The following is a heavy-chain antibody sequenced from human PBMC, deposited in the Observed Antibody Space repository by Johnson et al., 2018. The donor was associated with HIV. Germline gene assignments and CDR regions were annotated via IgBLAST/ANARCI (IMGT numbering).Heavy chain of an antibody. Sequence: VQLVESGGGLVQRGGSLRLSCAASGFTLSNYWMSWVRQAPGKGLEWVANINQDGSEKYFVDSVKGRFTISRDNAKNSLYLQVNSLRADDTALYYCVRDEYAFHIWGQGTMVTVSS. CDR1: GFTLSNYW. CDR2: INQDGSEK. CDR3: VRDEYAFHI. J-gene: IGHJ3*02. V-gene: IGHV3-7*05.